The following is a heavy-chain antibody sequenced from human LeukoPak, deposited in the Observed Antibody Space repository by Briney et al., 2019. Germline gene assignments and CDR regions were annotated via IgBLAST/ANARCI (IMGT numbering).Heavy chain of an antibody. V-gene: IGHV3-23*01. CDR2: ISGSGGST. D-gene: IGHD5-18*01. CDR1: GFIFSNYW. CDR3: AGGGYSYGSLHPFDY. Sequence: GGSLRLSCEASGFIFSNYWMAWVRQAPGKGLEWFSAISGSGGSTYYANSVKGRFTISRDNSKNTLYLQMNSLRAEDTAVYYCAGGGYSYGSLHPFDYWGQGTLVTVSS. J-gene: IGHJ4*02.